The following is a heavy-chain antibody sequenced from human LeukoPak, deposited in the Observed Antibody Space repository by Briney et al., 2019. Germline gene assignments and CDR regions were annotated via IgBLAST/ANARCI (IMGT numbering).Heavy chain of an antibody. CDR3: AGSSWYGVRGDAFDI. J-gene: IGHJ3*02. V-gene: IGHV3-21*01. D-gene: IGHD6-13*01. Sequence: NPGGSLRVSCAASGFTFSSDSMNWGRQAPGGGLEWVSSISSSSSYIYYADSVKGGFTISRDNAKNSLYLQMNSLRAEDTAVYYCAGSSWYGVRGDAFDIWGQGTMVTVSS. CDR2: ISSSSSYI. CDR1: GFTFSSDS.